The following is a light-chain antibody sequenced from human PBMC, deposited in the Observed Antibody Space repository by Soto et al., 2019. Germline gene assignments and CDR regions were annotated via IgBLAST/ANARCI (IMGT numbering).Light chain of an antibody. Sequence: EIVMTQSPATLSVSPVERATLSCRASQSVSSNSAWYQQKPGQAPRLLIYGASTRATGVPARISGSVSGTEFTLTIASLQSEDFAVYYCQQYSSWLWTFGQGTKVDIK. V-gene: IGKV3-15*01. CDR3: QQYSSWLWT. CDR2: GAS. J-gene: IGKJ1*01. CDR1: QSVSSN.